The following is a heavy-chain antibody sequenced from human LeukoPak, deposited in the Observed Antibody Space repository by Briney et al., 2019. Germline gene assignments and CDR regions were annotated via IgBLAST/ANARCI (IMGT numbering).Heavy chain of an antibody. V-gene: IGHV3-23*01. CDR3: AKAAFYGPGSSYAFDI. CDR2: FSGSGGST. CDR1: GFTVSSNY. Sequence: GGSLRLSCAASGFTVSSNYMSWVRQAPGKGLECISGFSGSGGSTYYADAVKGRFTISRDNSKNTLYLQMITLRAEDTAVYYCAKAAFYGPGSSYAFDIWGQGTMVTVSS. J-gene: IGHJ3*02. D-gene: IGHD3-10*01.